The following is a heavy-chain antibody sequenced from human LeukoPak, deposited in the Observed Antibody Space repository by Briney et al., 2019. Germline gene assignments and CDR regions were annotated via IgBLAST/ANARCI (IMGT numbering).Heavy chain of an antibody. D-gene: IGHD1-20*01. Sequence: SETLSLTCTVSGGSISSYYWSWIRQPPGKGLEWIGYIYYSGSTNYNPSLKSRVTISVDTSKNQFSLKLSSVTAADTAVYYCASYNWKGFDYWGQGTLATVSS. CDR2: IYYSGST. CDR1: GGSISSYY. J-gene: IGHJ4*02. V-gene: IGHV4-59*01. CDR3: ASYNWKGFDY.